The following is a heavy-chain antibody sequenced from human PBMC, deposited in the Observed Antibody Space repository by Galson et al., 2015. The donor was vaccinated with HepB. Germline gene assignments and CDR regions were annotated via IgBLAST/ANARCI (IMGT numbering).Heavy chain of an antibody. CDR1: GVTFDDYT. D-gene: IGHD2-21*01. Sequence: SLRLSYAASGVTFDDYTMNWVRHAPGTGQDWVSFIISTARTIHAADSVKGRFTISRDNSKSSLHLQMNSLRTEDTALYYCAKESGTHSGGDCEFDCWGQGTLVTVSP. CDR3: AKESGTHSGGDCEFDC. CDR2: IISTARTI. V-gene: IGHV3-43*01. J-gene: IGHJ4*02.